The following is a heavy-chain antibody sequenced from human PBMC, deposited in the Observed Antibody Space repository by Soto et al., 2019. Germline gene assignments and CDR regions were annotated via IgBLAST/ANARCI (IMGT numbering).Heavy chain of an antibody. V-gene: IGHV3-23*01. CDR1: GFTFSKYG. Sequence: EVQLLESGGCLVQPGGSLRLSCAASGFTFSKYGMNWVRQAPGKGLEWVSAISGTESSTYYADSVKGRFTISRDTSKNTLYLHMTSLRAEDTAVYYCAKDAYYGSGSYYYFDSWGQGTLVTVSS. CDR2: ISGTESST. D-gene: IGHD3-10*01. J-gene: IGHJ4*02. CDR3: AKDAYYGSGSYYYFDS.